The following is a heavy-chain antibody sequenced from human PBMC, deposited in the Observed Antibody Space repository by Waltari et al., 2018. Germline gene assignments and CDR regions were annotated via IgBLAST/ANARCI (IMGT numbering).Heavy chain of an antibody. D-gene: IGHD6-13*01. V-gene: IGHV4-34*01. Sequence: QVQVQQWGAGLLKPSETLSLTCAVYGGSFNSYYWTWIRQPPGKGVEWIGEINQSGSTKYNPSLKSRVTISVDTSKNQLSLEVNSVTAADTAVYYCARGRAADGQALFDYWGQGTLVTVSS. J-gene: IGHJ4*02. CDR1: GGSFNSYY. CDR2: INQSGST. CDR3: ARGRAADGQALFDY.